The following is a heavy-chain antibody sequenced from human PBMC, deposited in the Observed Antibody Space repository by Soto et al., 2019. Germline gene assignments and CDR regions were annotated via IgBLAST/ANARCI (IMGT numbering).Heavy chain of an antibody. CDR3: ARSSQSTVTKFDY. CDR2: IYYSGST. V-gene: IGHV4-31*03. CDR1: GGSISSGGYY. J-gene: IGHJ4*02. Sequence: SETLSLTCTVSGGSISSGGYYWSWIRQHPGKGLEWIGYIYYSGSTYYNPSLKSRVTISVDTSKNQFSLKLSSVTAADTAVYYCARSSQSTVTKFDYWGQGTLVTLFS. D-gene: IGHD4-17*01.